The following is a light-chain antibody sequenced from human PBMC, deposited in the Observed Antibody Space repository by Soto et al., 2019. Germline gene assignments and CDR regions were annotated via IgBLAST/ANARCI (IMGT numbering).Light chain of an antibody. CDR3: QQYGSSGT. CDR1: QSVSRN. J-gene: IGKJ1*01. Sequence: EIVMTQSPATLSVSPGERATLSCRASQSVSRNLAWYQQKRGQAPRLLIYGASNRATGIPDRFSGSGSGTDFTLTISRLEPEDFAVYYCQQYGSSGTFGQGTKVDIK. V-gene: IGKV3-20*01. CDR2: GAS.